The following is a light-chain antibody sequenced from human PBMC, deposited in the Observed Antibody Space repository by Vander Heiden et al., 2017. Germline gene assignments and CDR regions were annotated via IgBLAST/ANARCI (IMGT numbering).Light chain of an antibody. CDR2: WAS. Sequence: DIVMTQSPDSLAVSLGERATLNCKYSQSVLYSSNNKNYVAWYQQKPGQPPKLLIYWASTREAGVPDRFSGSGSRTDFTLTISSLQAEDVAVYYCQQYYSTPLTFGGGTKVEIK. V-gene: IGKV4-1*01. CDR1: QSVLYSSNNKNY. J-gene: IGKJ4*01. CDR3: QQYYSTPLT.